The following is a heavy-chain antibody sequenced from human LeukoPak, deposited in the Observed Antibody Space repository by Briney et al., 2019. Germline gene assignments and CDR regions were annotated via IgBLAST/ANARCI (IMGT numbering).Heavy chain of an antibody. Sequence: PGGSLSLSCAASGFPFISYAMHGARQAPGKRREWVAVISYDGSNKYYADSVKGRFTISRDNSKNTLYLQMNSLRAEDTAVYYCAKQFRPDTAMVEDAFDIWGQGTMVTVSS. CDR3: AKQFRPDTAMVEDAFDI. V-gene: IGHV3-30-3*02. D-gene: IGHD5-18*01. CDR2: ISYDGSNK. CDR1: GFPFISYA. J-gene: IGHJ3*02.